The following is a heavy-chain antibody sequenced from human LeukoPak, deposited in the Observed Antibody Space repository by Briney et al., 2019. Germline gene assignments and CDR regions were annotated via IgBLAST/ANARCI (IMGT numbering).Heavy chain of an antibody. V-gene: IGHV1-8*01. Sequence: ASVKVSCKASGYTFTTYDINWVRQATGQGLEWMGWMNPSSGNAGYAQKFQGRVTMTRDISINTAYMELSGLRYEDTAVYYCARHTAVLPGDYWGQGTLVTVSS. CDR3: ARHTAVLPGDY. D-gene: IGHD5-18*01. CDR1: GYTFTTYD. J-gene: IGHJ4*02. CDR2: MNPSSGNA.